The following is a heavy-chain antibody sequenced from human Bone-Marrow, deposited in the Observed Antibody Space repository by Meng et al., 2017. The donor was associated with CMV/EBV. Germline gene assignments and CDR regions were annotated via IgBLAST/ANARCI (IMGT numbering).Heavy chain of an antibody. D-gene: IGHD6-6*01. CDR2: IYYSGST. Sequence: GSLRLSCTVSGYSISSGYYWGWIRQPPGKGLEWIGSIYYSGSTYYNPSLKSRVTISVDTSKNQFSLKLSSVTAADTAVYYCARGRARMDYWGQGTLVTVSS. V-gene: IGHV4-38-2*02. J-gene: IGHJ4*02. CDR1: GYSISSGYY. CDR3: ARGRARMDY.